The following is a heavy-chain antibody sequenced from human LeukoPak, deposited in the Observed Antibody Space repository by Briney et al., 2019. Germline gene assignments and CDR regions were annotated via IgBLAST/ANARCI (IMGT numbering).Heavy chain of an antibody. Sequence: RGESLKISCKGSGYSFTSYWIGWVRQMPGKGLELMGIIYPGDSDTRYSPSFQGQVTISADKSISTAYLQWSSLKASDTAMYYCARGSDYDILTGYYWFDYWGQGTLVTVSS. J-gene: IGHJ4*02. CDR1: GYSFTSYW. CDR3: ARGSDYDILTGYYWFDY. D-gene: IGHD3-9*01. CDR2: IYPGDSDT. V-gene: IGHV5-51*01.